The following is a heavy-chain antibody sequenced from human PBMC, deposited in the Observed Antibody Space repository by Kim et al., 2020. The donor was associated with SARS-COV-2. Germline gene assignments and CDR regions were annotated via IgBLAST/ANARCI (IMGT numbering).Heavy chain of an antibody. CDR3: ARFTATAMVSHHLGSSYYYYGMDV. CDR2: INHSGST. D-gene: IGHD5-18*01. V-gene: IGHV4-34*01. Sequence: SETLSLTCAVYGGSFSGYYWSWIRQPPGKGLEWIGEINHSGSTNYNPSLKSRVTISVDTSKNQFSLKLSSVTAADTAVYYCARFTATAMVSHHLGSSYYYYGMDVWGQGTTVTVSS. J-gene: IGHJ6*02. CDR1: GGSFSGYY.